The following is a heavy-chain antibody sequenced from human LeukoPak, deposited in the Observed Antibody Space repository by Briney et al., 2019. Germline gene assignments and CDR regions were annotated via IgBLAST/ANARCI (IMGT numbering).Heavy chain of an antibody. J-gene: IGHJ5*02. CDR3: ARHPARDAPFGVVIPNWFDP. Sequence: GESLKISCKGSGYSFTSYWIGWVRQMPGKGLEWMGIIYPGDSETRYSPSFQGQVTISVDKSINTAYLQWSSLKASDTAMYFCARHPARDAPFGVVIPNWFDPWGQGTLVTVFS. CDR2: IYPGDSET. V-gene: IGHV5-51*01. CDR1: GYSFTSYW. D-gene: IGHD3-3*01.